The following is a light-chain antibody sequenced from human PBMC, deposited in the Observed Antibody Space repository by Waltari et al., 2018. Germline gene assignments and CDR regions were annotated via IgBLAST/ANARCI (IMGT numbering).Light chain of an antibody. Sequence: DVVMTQSPLSLPVTLGQPASISCRSSQSPVYSDGQTYLNWFQQRPGQPPRRLIYKVSNRDSGVPDRFSGSGSGTEFTLTISRVEAEDVGMYYCMQGTHWPLTFGGGTKAEIK. CDR2: KVS. V-gene: IGKV2-30*01. J-gene: IGKJ4*01. CDR3: MQGTHWPLT. CDR1: QSPVYSDGQTY.